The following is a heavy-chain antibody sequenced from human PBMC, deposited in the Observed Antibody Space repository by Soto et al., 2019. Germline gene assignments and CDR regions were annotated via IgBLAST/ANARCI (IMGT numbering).Heavy chain of an antibody. D-gene: IGHD3-22*01. J-gene: IGHJ4*02. CDR2: IYYSGST. V-gene: IGHV4-30-4*01. CDR1: GGSISSGDYY. Sequence: KPSETLSLTCTVSGGSISSGDYYWSWIRQPPGKGLEWIGYIYYSGSTYYNPSLKSRVTISVDTSKNQFSLKLSSVTAADTAVYYCARVGYYYDSSGYFLIDYWGQGTLVAVSS. CDR3: ARVGYYYDSSGYFLIDY.